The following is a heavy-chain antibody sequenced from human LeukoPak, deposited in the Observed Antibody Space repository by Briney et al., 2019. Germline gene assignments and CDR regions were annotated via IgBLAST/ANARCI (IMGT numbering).Heavy chain of an antibody. Sequence: GGSLRLSCAASGFTFSSYAMSWFRQAPGKGLEWVGFIRSKAYGGTTEYAASVKGRFTIPRDDYKSIAYLQMNSLKTEDTAVYYCTRDEYSSRWYNYYWGQGTLVTVSS. CDR3: TRDEYSSRWYNYY. D-gene: IGHD6-19*01. V-gene: IGHV3-49*03. J-gene: IGHJ4*02. CDR2: IRSKAYGGTT. CDR1: GFTFSSYA.